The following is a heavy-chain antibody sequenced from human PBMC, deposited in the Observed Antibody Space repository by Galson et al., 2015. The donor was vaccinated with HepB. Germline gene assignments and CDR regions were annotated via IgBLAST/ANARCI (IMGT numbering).Heavy chain of an antibody. V-gene: IGHV3-23*01. CDR3: AKPGVDIVALRL. CDR1: GFTFSSYA. CDR2: ISGSGGST. Sequence: SLRLSCAASGFTFSSYAMSWVRQAPGKGLEWVSAISGSGGSTYYADSVKGRFTISRDNSKNTLYLQMNSLRAEDTAVYYCAKPGVDIVALRLWGQGTLVTVSS. D-gene: IGHD5-12*01. J-gene: IGHJ1*01.